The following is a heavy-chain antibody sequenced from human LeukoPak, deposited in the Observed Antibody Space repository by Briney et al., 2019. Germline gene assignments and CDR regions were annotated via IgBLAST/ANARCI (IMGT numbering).Heavy chain of an antibody. CDR1: GFTFSSYA. V-gene: IGHV3-23*01. CDR3: AKGSLAYYYGSGSYESYYYYYYMDV. CDR2: ISGSGGST. J-gene: IGHJ6*03. D-gene: IGHD3-10*01. Sequence: PGGSLRLSCAASGFTFSSYAMSWVRQAPGKGLEWVSAISGSGGSTYYADSVKGRFTISRDNSKNTLYLQMNSLRAEDTAVYYCAKGSLAYYYGSGSYESYYYYYYMDVWGKGTTVTVSS.